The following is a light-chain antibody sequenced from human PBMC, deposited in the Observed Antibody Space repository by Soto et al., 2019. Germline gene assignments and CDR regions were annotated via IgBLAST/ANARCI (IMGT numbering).Light chain of an antibody. CDR1: SSDVGGYNY. CDR3: SSYTSSSTPYV. Sequence: QSVLTQPASVXXXXXXXXXXSCTGTSSDVGGYNYVSWYQQHPGKAPKLMIYDVSNRPSGVSNRFSGSKSGNTASLTISGLQAEDEADYYCSSYTSSSTPYVFGTGTKLTVL. J-gene: IGLJ1*01. CDR2: DVS. V-gene: IGLV2-14*01.